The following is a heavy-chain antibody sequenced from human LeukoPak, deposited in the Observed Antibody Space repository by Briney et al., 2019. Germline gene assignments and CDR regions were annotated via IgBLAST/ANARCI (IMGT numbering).Heavy chain of an antibody. V-gene: IGHV3-23*01. CDR2: ISGSAGST. D-gene: IGHD1-26*01. Sequence: GGSLRLSCAASGFTFSSYAMSWVRQAPGKGLEWVSAISGSAGSTYYADSVKGRFTISRDNSKNPLSLQMNSLRAEDTAVYYCEKDGSSGSYHRPLNAFDIWGQGTMVTVSS. CDR3: EKDGSSGSYHRPLNAFDI. J-gene: IGHJ3*02. CDR1: GFTFSSYA.